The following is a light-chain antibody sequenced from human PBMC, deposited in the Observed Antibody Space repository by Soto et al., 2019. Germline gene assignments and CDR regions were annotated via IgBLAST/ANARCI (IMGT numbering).Light chain of an antibody. Sequence: DIVMTHSPATLSVSPGERAILYCRASQSVRSNLAWYQQKPGQAPRLLIYGASNRATGIPDRLSGSGYGTDFTVTISRMEPADFAAYYWQQYGSAGTFGQGTKVDIK. CDR2: GAS. CDR3: QQYGSAGT. V-gene: IGKV3-20*01. J-gene: IGKJ1*01. CDR1: QSVRSN.